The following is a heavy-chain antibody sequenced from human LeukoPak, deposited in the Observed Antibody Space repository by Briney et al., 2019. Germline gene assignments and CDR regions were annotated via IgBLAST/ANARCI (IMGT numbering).Heavy chain of an antibody. CDR3: ARNYDSSGEFDY. CDR2: IYYSGST. D-gene: IGHD3-22*01. J-gene: IGHJ4*02. Sequence: SETLSLTCTVSGGSISSYYWSWIRQPPGKGLEWIGYIYYSGSTNYNPSLKSRVTISVDTSKNQFSLKLSSVTAADTAVYYCARNYDSSGEFDYCGQGTLVTVSS. CDR1: GGSISSYY. V-gene: IGHV4-59*01.